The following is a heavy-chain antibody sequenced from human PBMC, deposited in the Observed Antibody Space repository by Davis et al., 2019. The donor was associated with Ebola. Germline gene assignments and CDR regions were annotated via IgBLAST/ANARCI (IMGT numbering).Heavy chain of an antibody. J-gene: IGHJ6*02. Sequence: GGSLRLSCAASGFTFSDYYMSWIRQAPGKGLEWVSYISSSGSTIYYADSVQGRFTISRDNAKNSLYLQMNSLRAEDTAVYYCAKDGRKRDGGYYYYGMDVWGQGATVTVSS. CDR3: AKDGRKRDGGYYYYGMDV. D-gene: IGHD4-23*01. V-gene: IGHV3-11*01. CDR1: GFTFSDYY. CDR2: ISSSGSTI.